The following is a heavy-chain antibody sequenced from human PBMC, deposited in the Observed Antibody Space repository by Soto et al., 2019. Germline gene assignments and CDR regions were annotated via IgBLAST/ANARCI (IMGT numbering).Heavy chain of an antibody. J-gene: IGHJ5*02. CDR2: MNPNRTNT. CDR3: VRGGFLSHDHVIIAPATLGFDP. Sequence: ASVKVSCKASGYTFTTYDINWVRQAPGQGLEWMGWMNPNRTNTGYAEKFQGRVTMTRDTSISTAYMELSSLRYDDTAVYYCVRGGFLSHDHVIIAPATLGFDPWGQGTPVTV. CDR1: GYTFTTYD. V-gene: IGHV1-8*01. D-gene: IGHD2-2*01.